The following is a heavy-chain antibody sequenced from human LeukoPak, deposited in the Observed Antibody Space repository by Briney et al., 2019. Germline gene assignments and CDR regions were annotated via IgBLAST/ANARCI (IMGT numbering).Heavy chain of an antibody. J-gene: IGHJ4*02. D-gene: IGHD6-19*01. CDR1: GYTFTSYG. CDR2: INNYNGNA. Sequence: ASVKVSCKASGYTFTSYGISWVRQAPGQGLEWMGWINNYNGNADYAQKPQGRSTVTTDTSTSTAYMELKSLRSDDTAVYYCARQAGGYSSGWYQFHFDYWGQGTLVTVSS. CDR3: ARQAGGYSSGWYQFHFDY. V-gene: IGHV1-18*04.